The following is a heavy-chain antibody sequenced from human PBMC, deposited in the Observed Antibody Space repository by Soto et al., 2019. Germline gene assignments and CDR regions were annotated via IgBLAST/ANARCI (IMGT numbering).Heavy chain of an antibody. CDR3: TTVWDGSGSYYSRSAQDY. J-gene: IGHJ4*02. V-gene: IGHV3-15*07. D-gene: IGHD3-10*01. CDR2: IKSKTDGGTT. Sequence: GGSLRLSCAASGFTFSNAWMNWVRQAPGKGLEWVGRIKSKTDGGTTDYAAPVKGRFTISRDDSKNTLYLQMNSLKTEDTAVYYCTTVWDGSGSYYSRSAQDYWGQGTLVTVSS. CDR1: GFTFSNAW.